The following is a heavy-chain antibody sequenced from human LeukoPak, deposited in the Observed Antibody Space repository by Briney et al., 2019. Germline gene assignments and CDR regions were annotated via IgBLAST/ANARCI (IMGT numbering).Heavy chain of an antibody. J-gene: IGHJ2*01. V-gene: IGHV1-46*01. Sequence: ASVKVSCKASGYTFTSYYMHWVRQAPGQGLEWMGIINPSGGSTSYAQKFQGRVTMTRDMSTSTVYMELSSLRSEDTAVYYCARAYSTSWYYGTSWYFDLWGRGTLVTVSS. CDR3: ARAYSTSWYYGTSWYFDL. CDR2: INPSGGST. D-gene: IGHD6-13*01. CDR1: GYTFTSYY.